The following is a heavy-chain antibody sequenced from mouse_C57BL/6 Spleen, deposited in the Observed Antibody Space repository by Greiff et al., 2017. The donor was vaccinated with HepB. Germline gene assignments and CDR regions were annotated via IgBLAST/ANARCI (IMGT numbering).Heavy chain of an antibody. CDR1: GYSITSGYY. D-gene: IGHD1-1*01. J-gene: IGHJ3*01. Sequence: ESGPGLVKPSQSLSLTCSVTGYSITSGYYWNWIRQFPGNKLEWMGYISYDGSNNYNPSLKNRISITRDTSKNQFFLKLNSVTTEDTATYYCARDDYYGSSYVGPWFAYWGQGTLVTVSA. CDR3: ARDDYYGSSYVGPWFAY. V-gene: IGHV3-6*01. CDR2: ISYDGSN.